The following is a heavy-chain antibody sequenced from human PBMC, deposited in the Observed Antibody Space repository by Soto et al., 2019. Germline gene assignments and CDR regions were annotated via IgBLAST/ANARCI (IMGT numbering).Heavy chain of an antibody. D-gene: IGHD6-13*01. CDR3: ARPMISSTWYWFDP. V-gene: IGHV1-69*01. CDR1: GGTFSSYA. CDR2: IIPVLGTP. Sequence: QVQLVQSGAEVKKPGSSVKVSCKASGGTFSSYAVSWVRLAPGEGLEWMGGIIPVLGTPHYAQKVQGRVTITADESTSTDYMELSSLTSEGTAVYYCARPMISSTWYWFDPWGQGTLVTVSS. J-gene: IGHJ5*02.